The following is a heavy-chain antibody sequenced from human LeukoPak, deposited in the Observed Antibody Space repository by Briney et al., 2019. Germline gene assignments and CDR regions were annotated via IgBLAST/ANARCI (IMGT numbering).Heavy chain of an antibody. J-gene: IGHJ6*04. CDR3: ASEDYSSSWYGSYYYGMDV. D-gene: IGHD6-13*01. V-gene: IGHV3-30*03. CDR1: GFTFSSYG. Sequence: GGSLRLSCAASGFTFSSYGMHWVRQAPGEGLEWVAVISYDGSNKYYADSVKGRFTISRDNSKNTLYLQMNSLRAEDTAVYYCASEDYSSSWYGSYYYGMDVWGKGTTVTVSS. CDR2: ISYDGSNK.